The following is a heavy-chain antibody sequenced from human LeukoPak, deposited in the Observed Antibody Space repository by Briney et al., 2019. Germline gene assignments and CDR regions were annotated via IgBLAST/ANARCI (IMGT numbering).Heavy chain of an antibody. CDR2: ISSSSSYI. D-gene: IGHD3-9*01. CDR3: AKANVLRYFDWLFDAFDI. J-gene: IGHJ3*02. V-gene: IGHV3-21*04. CDR1: GFTFSSYS. Sequence: GGSLRLSCAASGFTFSSYSMNWVRQAPGKGLEWVSSISSSSSYIYYADSVKGRFTISRDNAKNSLYLQMNSLRAEDTAVYYCAKANVLRYFDWLFDAFDIWGQGTMVTVSS.